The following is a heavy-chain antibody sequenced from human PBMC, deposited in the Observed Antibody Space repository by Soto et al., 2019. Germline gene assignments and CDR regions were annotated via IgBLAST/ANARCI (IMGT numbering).Heavy chain of an antibody. CDR1: GGTFSSYT. CDR2: IIPILGIA. CDR3: VRDGGYLDFNYYGSGGNWFDP. V-gene: IGHV1-69*08. J-gene: IGHJ5*02. D-gene: IGHD3-10*01. Sequence: QVQLVQSGAEVKKPGSSVKVSCKASGGTFSSYTISWVRQAPGQGLEWMGRIIPILGIANYAQKFQGRVTITADKSTSTAYMELSSLRSEDTAVYYCVRDGGYLDFNYYGSGGNWFDPWGQGTLVTVSS.